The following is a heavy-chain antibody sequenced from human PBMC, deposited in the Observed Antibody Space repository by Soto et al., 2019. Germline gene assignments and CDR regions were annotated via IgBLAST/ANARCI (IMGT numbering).Heavy chain of an antibody. CDR2: ISSNGGST. V-gene: IGHV3-64D*06. CDR3: VKGSCSCGRCYSLVPDSSYTRMDV. D-gene: IGHD2-15*01. CDR1: GFTFSSYA. Sequence: PGGSLRLSCSASGFTFSSYAMHWVRQAPGKGLEYVSAISSNGGSTYYADSVKGRFTISRDNSKNTLYLQMSSLRAEDTAVYYCVKGSCSCGRCYSLVPDSSYTRMDVWGQGALVTVSS. J-gene: IGHJ4*02.